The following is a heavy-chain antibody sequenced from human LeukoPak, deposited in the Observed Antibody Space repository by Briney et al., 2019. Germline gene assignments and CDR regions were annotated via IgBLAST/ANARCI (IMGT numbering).Heavy chain of an antibody. V-gene: IGHV3-33*01. Sequence: SGGSLRLSCAASGFSFSSYGMHWVRQAPGKGLEWVAAIWYDGSNKYYADSVKGRFTISRDNSKNTLYLQMNSLRAEDTAVYYCARVSEAVTAYFDYWGQGTLVTVSS. J-gene: IGHJ4*02. CDR2: IWYDGSNK. D-gene: IGHD2-21*02. CDR3: ARVSEAVTAYFDY. CDR1: GFSFSSYG.